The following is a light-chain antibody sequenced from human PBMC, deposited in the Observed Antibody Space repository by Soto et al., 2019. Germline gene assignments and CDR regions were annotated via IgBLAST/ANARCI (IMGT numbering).Light chain of an antibody. J-gene: IGKJ2*01. Sequence: DIQMTQSPSSLSASVGDRVTITCRASQSISTYLNWYQQKPGTAPILLIYAASSLQSGVPSRFSGSGSVTDFTLTISSLQPEDFATYYCQQSYSSPYTFGQGTKLEIK. CDR2: AAS. CDR3: QQSYSSPYT. CDR1: QSISTY. V-gene: IGKV1-39*01.